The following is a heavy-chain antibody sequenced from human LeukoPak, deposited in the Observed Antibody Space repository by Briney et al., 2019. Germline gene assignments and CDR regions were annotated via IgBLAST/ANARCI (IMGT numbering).Heavy chain of an antibody. V-gene: IGHV4-59*01. CDR2: IYYSGST. J-gene: IGHJ4*02. CDR3: ASAYYDILTAYY. D-gene: IGHD3-9*01. Sequence: SETLSLTCTVSGGSISSYYWSWIRQPPGKGLEWIGYIYYSGSTNYNPSLKSRVTISVDTSKNQFSLKLSSVTAADTAVYYCASAYYDILTAYYWGQGTLVTVSS. CDR1: GGSISSYY.